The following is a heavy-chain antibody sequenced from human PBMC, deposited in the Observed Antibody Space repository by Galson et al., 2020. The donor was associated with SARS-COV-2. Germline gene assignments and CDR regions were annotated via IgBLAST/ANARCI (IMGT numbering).Heavy chain of an antibody. CDR3: ARPATTVATDGFHI. CDR1: GGTLSNFA. CDR2: IIPIFDER. D-gene: IGHD4-17*01. Sequence: ASVKVSCKASGGTLSNFAVSWVRQAPGRGLEWMGRIIPIFDERKYSRNFQGRVTMTADKSTSTVYMELGSLKSEDTAVYYCARPATTVATDGFHIWGQGTMVIVSA. V-gene: IGHV1-69*04. J-gene: IGHJ3*02.